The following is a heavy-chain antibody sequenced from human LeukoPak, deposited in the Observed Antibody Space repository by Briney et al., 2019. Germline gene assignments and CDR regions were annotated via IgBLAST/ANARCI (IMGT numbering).Heavy chain of an antibody. CDR3: AKAPYDYSWYGDS. V-gene: IGHV3-30*18. Sequence: GGSLRLSCAAPGFTFSSYAMHWVRQAPGKGLEWVALISQDGNNRYYADSVKGRFTISRDNSKNTLSVQMNGLRTEDTAVYYCAKAPYDYSWYGDSWGQGTLVTVSS. CDR1: GFTFSSYA. CDR2: ISQDGNNR. D-gene: IGHD3-16*01. J-gene: IGHJ4*02.